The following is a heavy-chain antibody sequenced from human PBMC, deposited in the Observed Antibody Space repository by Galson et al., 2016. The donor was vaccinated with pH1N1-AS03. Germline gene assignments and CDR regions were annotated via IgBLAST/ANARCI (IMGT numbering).Heavy chain of an antibody. J-gene: IGHJ4*02. Sequence: SVKVSCKASGYTFTNYGISWVRQAPGQGLEWMGWISAYNGNTNYAQKLQGRVTLTTETSTSTAYMEMRSLRSADTAVYYCARGWPDYGGDSFLGWDHWGQGSLVTVSS. D-gene: IGHD4-23*01. CDR3: ARGWPDYGGDSFLGWDH. CDR2: ISAYNGNT. CDR1: GYTFTNYG. V-gene: IGHV1-18*01.